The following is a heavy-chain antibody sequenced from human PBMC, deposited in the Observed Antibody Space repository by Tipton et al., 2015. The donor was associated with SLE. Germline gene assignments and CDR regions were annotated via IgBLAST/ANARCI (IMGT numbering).Heavy chain of an antibody. CDR2: LYYSGTT. D-gene: IGHD1-26*01. Sequence: TLSLTCTVSGGSISSSIHYWAWIRQPPGKGLEWIGTLYYSGTTYDNPSLKSRVTISVDTSKNQFSLKLSSVTAADTAVYFCARLAYLGATTVFDHWGQGTLVTVSS. J-gene: IGHJ4*02. CDR3: ARLAYLGATTVFDH. V-gene: IGHV4-39*01. CDR1: GGSISSSIHY.